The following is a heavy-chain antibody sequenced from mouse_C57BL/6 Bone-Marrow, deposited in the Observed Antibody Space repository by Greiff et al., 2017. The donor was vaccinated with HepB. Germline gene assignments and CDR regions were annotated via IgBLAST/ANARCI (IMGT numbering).Heavy chain of an antibody. Sequence: QVQLQQPGAELVMPGASVKLSCKASGYTFTSYWMHWVKQRPGQGLEWIGEIDPSDSYTNYNQKFKGKSTLTVDKSSSTAYMQLSSLTSEDSAVYYCARSSDYDGSRAAYYFDYWGQGTTLTVSS. J-gene: IGHJ2*01. CDR1: GYTFTSYW. V-gene: IGHV1-69*01. CDR2: IDPSDSYT. CDR3: ARSSDYDGSRAAYYFDY. D-gene: IGHD1-1*01.